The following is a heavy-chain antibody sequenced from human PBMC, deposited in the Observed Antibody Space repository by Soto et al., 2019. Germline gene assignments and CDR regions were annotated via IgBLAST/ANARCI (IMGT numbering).Heavy chain of an antibody. D-gene: IGHD3-22*01. CDR2: ISSSSSTI. J-gene: IGHJ3*02. Sequence: GSLRLSCAYSGFTFNSYSMSWVRQAPGKGLEWVSYISSSSSTIYYADSVKGRFTISRDNAKNSLYLQMNSLRDEDTAVYYCGGDSSGYFYPDVFDIWGQGTMVTVSS. V-gene: IGHV3-48*02. CDR1: GFTFNSYS. CDR3: GGDSSGYFYPDVFDI.